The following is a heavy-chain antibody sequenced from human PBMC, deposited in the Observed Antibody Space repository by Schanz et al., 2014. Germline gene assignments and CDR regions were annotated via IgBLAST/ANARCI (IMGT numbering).Heavy chain of an antibody. J-gene: IGHJ5*02. V-gene: IGHV1-18*01. D-gene: IGHD3-16*01. CDR1: GYTFISYG. Sequence: QVQLVQSGAEVRKPGASVKVSCKASGYTFISYGISWVRQAPGQGLEWLGWIRPDNGHTTYSQKVRDRVIFTTDTSANTAYMELRSLRSDDTAHYYCVRVPSRDVSFDLWGQGSLVTVSP. CDR2: IRPDNGHT. CDR3: VRVPSRDVSFDL.